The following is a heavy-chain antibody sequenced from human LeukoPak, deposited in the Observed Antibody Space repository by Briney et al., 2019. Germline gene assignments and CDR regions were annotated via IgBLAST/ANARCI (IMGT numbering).Heavy chain of an antibody. V-gene: IGHV3-30*18. J-gene: IGHJ6*03. CDR2: ISYDGSNK. CDR3: AKSVYYYYYMDV. D-gene: IGHD5/OR15-5a*01. CDR1: GFTFSGYG. Sequence: GGSLRLSCAASGFTFSGYGMHWVRQAPGEGLQWVAVISYDGSNKYYADSLKGRFTISRDNSKNTLYLQMNSLRAEDTALYYCAKSVYYYYYMDVWGKGTTVTVSS.